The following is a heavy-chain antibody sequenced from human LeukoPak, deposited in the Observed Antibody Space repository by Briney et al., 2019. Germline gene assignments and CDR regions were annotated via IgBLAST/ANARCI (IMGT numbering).Heavy chain of an antibody. CDR2: ISDTGGNT. CDR1: GFTFSTYA. V-gene: IGHV3-23*01. J-gene: IGHJ4*02. Sequence: GGSLRLSCAASGFTFSTYAMSWVRQTPEKGLEWVSAISDTGGNTFYADSVKGRFTISRDNSKSTLYLQMNSLRAEDTAIYYCAKGRTNDYWGQGTLVTVSS. CDR3: AKGRTNDY. D-gene: IGHD1/OR15-1a*01.